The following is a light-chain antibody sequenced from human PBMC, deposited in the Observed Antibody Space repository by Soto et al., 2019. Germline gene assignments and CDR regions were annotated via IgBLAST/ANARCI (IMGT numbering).Light chain of an antibody. CDR1: QDVRGA. V-gene: IGKV1-13*02. CDR3: QQFNSYPIT. J-gene: IGKJ5*01. Sequence: AIQLTQSPSSLSASVGDRVTITCRASQDVRGALAWYQQKPGKAPKILIYDVSVLESGVPTRFSGSGSGTDFTLTITSLQPVDFATYYCQQFNSYPITFGQGTRREIK. CDR2: DVS.